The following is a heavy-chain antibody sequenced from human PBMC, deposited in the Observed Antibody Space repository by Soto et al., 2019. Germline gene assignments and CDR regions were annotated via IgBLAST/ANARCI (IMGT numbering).Heavy chain of an antibody. CDR1: GGSISSGDYY. V-gene: IGHV4-30-4*02. Sequence: SETLSLTCTVSGGSISSGDYYWSWIRQPPGKGLEWIGYIYYSGSTYYNPSLKSRVTISVDTSKNQLSLKLTSMTAADTAVYCCARDMHAGFTHYFDPGGQGTLVTVSS. D-gene: IGHD1-26*01. CDR2: IYYSGST. CDR3: ARDMHAGFTHYFDP. J-gene: IGHJ5*02.